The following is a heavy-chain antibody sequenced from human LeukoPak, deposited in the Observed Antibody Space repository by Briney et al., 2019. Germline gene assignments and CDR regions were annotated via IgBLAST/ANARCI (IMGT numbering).Heavy chain of an antibody. V-gene: IGHV3-9*01. CDR1: GLTFDEFA. Sequence: GGSLRLSCAGSGLTFDEFAMHWVRQAPGKGLEWVSGISWDSGSIGYADSVKGRFTISRDNAKNTLYLQMHSLRAEDTAVYYCAREREQWLVQVWGQGTLVTVSS. CDR3: AREREQWLVQV. J-gene: IGHJ4*02. CDR2: ISWDSGSI. D-gene: IGHD6-19*01.